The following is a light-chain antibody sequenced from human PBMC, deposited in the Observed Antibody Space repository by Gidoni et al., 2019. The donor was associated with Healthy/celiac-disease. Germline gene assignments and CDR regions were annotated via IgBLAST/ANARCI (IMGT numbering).Light chain of an antibody. V-gene: IGKV3-20*01. CDR1: QSVSSSY. J-gene: IGKJ2*01. CDR2: GAS. Sequence: IVLTQSPGTLSLSPGERATLSCRASQSVSSSYLAWYQQKPGQAPRPLSDGASSRATGIPDRFSGSGSGTDFTLTISRLEPEDFAVYYCQQYGSSPYTFGQGTKLEIK. CDR3: QQYGSSPYT.